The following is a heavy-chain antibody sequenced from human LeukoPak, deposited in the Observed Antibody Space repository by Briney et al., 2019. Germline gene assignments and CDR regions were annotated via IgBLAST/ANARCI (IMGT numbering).Heavy chain of an antibody. CDR3: ARGRTLYYYYMDV. V-gene: IGHV3-21*01. CDR1: GFTFSSYS. J-gene: IGHJ6*03. D-gene: IGHD1-14*01. CDR2: ISSSSSYI. Sequence: GSLRLSCAASGFTFSSYSMNWVRQAPGKGLEWVSSISSSSSYIYYADSVKGRFTISRDNAKNSLYLQMNSLRAEDTAVYYCARGRTLYYYYMDVWGKGTTVTISS.